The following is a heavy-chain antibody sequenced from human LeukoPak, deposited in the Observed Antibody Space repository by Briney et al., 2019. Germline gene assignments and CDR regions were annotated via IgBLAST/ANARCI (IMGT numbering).Heavy chain of an antibody. CDR3: ARSEVVPCYFDY. CDR1: GGSISSGGYY. CDR2: IYHSGST. V-gene: IGHV4-30-2*01. D-gene: IGHD2-15*01. Sequence: SQTLSLTCTVSGGSISSGGYYWSWIRQPPGKGLEWIGYIYHSGSTYYNPSLKSRVPISVDRSKNQFSLKLSSVTAADTAVYYCARSEVVPCYFDYWGQGTLVTVSS. J-gene: IGHJ4*02.